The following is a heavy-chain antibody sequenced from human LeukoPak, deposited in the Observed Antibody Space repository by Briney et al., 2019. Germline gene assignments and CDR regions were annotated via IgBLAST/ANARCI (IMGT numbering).Heavy chain of an antibody. V-gene: IGHV1-18*01. J-gene: IGHJ4*02. CDR2: ISSYNGNR. CDR1: GYTFTTYG. D-gene: IGHD6-19*01. CDR3: ARRYSSGWPQFDY. Sequence: ASVKVSCKASGYTFTTYGISWVRQAPGQGLEWMGWISSYNGNRNYAQKLQGRVIMTTDTSTSTAYMELRSLRSDDTAVYYCARRYSSGWPQFDYWGQGTLVTVSS.